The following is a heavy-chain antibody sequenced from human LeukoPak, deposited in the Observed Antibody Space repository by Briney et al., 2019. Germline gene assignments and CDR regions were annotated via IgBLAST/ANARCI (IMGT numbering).Heavy chain of an antibody. CDR3: ARADCSGSTCYLRRSWFDP. V-gene: IGHV3-21*01. CDR1: GFRLSDYD. Sequence: GGSLRLSCAASGFRLSDYDMNGVRQAPGKGLEWVSSISTGSRYIYYAYSVKGRFTISRDDAKNSLYLQMDYLRAEDTAVYYCARADCSGSTCYLRRSWFDPWGQGTLVTVSS. D-gene: IGHD2-2*01. J-gene: IGHJ5*02. CDR2: ISTGSRYI.